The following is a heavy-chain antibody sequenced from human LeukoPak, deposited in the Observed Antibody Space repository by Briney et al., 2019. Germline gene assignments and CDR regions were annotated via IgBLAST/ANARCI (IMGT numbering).Heavy chain of an antibody. CDR2: IRYDGSNK. V-gene: IGHV3-30*02. J-gene: IGHJ4*02. Sequence: GGSLRLSCAASGFTFSSYGMHWVRQAPGKGLEWVAFIRYDGSNKYYADSVKGRFTISRDNSKNTLYLQMNSLRAEDTAVYYCAKDPLLGGVGATGPPDYWGQGTLVTVSS. D-gene: IGHD1-26*01. CDR1: GFTFSSYG. CDR3: AKDPLLGGVGATGPPDY.